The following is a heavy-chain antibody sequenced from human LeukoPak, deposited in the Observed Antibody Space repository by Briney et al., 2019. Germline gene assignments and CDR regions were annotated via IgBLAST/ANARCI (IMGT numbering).Heavy chain of an antibody. Sequence: QSGRSLRLSCAASGFTFSSYVMHWVRQAPGKRLDWVAVIWYDGSNKYYAESVKGRFTISRDNSKNTLHLQMNSLRAEDTAVYYCARDPPMYYYDEPGSRDAFDIWGQGTMVTVSS. D-gene: IGHD3-22*01. J-gene: IGHJ3*02. CDR1: GFTFSSYV. V-gene: IGHV3-33*01. CDR2: IWYDGSNK. CDR3: ARDPPMYYYDEPGSRDAFDI.